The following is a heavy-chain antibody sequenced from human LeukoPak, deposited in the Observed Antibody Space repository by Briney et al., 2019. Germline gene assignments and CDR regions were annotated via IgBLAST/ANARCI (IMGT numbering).Heavy chain of an antibody. Sequence: GGSLRLSCAASGFTFSSYAMSWVRQAPGKGLEWISGITGGGDTTHHVDSVKGRFTISRDNSKDTLFLQMNSLRVEDTALYYCARAYGNSGYFQLPIDYWGRGTLVTVST. J-gene: IGHJ4*02. CDR2: ITGGGDTT. V-gene: IGHV3-23*01. CDR1: GFTFSSYA. D-gene: IGHD3-22*01. CDR3: ARAYGNSGYFQLPIDY.